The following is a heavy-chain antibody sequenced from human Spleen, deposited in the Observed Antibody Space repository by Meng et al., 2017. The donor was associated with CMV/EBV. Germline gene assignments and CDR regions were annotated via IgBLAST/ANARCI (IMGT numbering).Heavy chain of an antibody. D-gene: IGHD6-25*01. CDR1: GFTFSSYA. V-gene: IGHV4-34*01. CDR2: INHSGTT. Sequence: GSLRLSCAASGFTFSSYAMSWIRQPPGKGLEWIGEINHSGTTNYNPSLKSRVTMSVDTSKNQLSRKLISLTAADTAVYYCAREGSGSSRFGSDGMDVWGQGTTVTVSS. CDR3: AREGSGSSRFGSDGMDV. J-gene: IGHJ6*02.